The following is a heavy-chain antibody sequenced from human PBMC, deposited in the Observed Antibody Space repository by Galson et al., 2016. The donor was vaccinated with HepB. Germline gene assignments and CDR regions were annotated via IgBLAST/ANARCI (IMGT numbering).Heavy chain of an antibody. V-gene: IGHV3-15*01. D-gene: IGHD2-2*01. CDR3: TTDFPRGDIVVVPAAMRGSLLWFGES. J-gene: IGHJ5*02. Sequence: SLRLSCAASGFTFSNAWMSWVRQAPGKGLEWVGRIKSKADGGTTDYAAPVKGRFTISRDDSKNTLYLQMISLKTEDTAVYYCTTDFPRGDIVVVPAAMRGSLLWFGESWGQGTLVTVSA. CDR1: GFTFSNAW. CDR2: IKSKADGGTT.